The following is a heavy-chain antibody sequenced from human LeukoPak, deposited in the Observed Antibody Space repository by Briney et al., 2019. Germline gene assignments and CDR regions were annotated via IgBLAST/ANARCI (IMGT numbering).Heavy chain of an antibody. CDR2: ISAYNGNT. CDR1: GYTFTSYG. Sequence: GASVKXSCKASGYTFTSYGISWVRQAPGQGLEWMGWISAYNGNTNYAQKLQGRVTMTTDTSTSTAYMELRSLRSDDTAVYYCAREMVEYYYDSSGYYSTFDYWGQGTLVTASS. V-gene: IGHV1-18*01. D-gene: IGHD3-22*01. CDR3: AREMVEYYYDSSGYYSTFDY. J-gene: IGHJ4*02.